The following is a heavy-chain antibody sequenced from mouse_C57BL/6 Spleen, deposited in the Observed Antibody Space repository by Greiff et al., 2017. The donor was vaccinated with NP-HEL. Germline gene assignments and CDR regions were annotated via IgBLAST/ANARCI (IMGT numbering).Heavy chain of an antibody. CDR3: ARYPPYYGSSYGYFDY. CDR1: GYTFTSYG. CDR2: IYPRSGNT. D-gene: IGHD1-1*01. Sequence: QVQLQQSGAELARPGASVKLSCKASGYTFTSYGISWVKQRTGQGLEWIGEIYPRSGNTYYNEKFKGKATLTADKSSSTAYMELRSLTSEDSAVYFCARYPPYYGSSYGYFDYWGQGTTLTVSS. V-gene: IGHV1-81*01. J-gene: IGHJ2*01.